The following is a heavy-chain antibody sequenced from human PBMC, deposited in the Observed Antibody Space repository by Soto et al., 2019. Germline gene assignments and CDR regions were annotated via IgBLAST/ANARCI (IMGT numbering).Heavy chain of an antibody. CDR1: GGSFSGYY. D-gene: IGHD2-2*01. J-gene: IGHJ6*02. CDR2: INHSGST. Sequence: TSETLSLTCAVYGGSFSGYYWSWIRQPPGKGPEWIGEINHSGSTNYNPSLKSRVTISVDTSKNQFSLKLSSVTAADTAVYYCAREGGSTSLYYYYGMDVWGQGTTVTVSS. CDR3: AREGGSTSLYYYYGMDV. V-gene: IGHV4-34*01.